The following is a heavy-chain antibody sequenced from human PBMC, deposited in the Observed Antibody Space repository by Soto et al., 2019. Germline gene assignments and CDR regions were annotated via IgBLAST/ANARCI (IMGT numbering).Heavy chain of an antibody. CDR1: GGSISSYY. V-gene: IGHV4-59*01. D-gene: IGHD3-22*01. CDR3: ARDFFYYDSSGYYPTELRYGMDV. Sequence: PSETLSLTCTVSGGSISSYYWSWIRQPPGKGLEWIGYIYYSGSTNYNPSLKSRVTISVDTSKNQFSLKLSSVTAADTAVYYCARDFFYYDSSGYYPTELRYGMDVWGQGTTVTVSS. J-gene: IGHJ6*02. CDR2: IYYSGST.